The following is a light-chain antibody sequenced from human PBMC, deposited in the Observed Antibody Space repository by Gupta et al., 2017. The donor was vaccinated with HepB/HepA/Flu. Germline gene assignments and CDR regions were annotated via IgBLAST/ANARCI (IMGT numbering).Light chain of an antibody. CDR1: KLGHKY. J-gene: IGLJ2*01. Sequence: SYELPQPPSVSVSPGQPASITCSGDKLGHKYACWYQQRPGQSPVLVIYQDSKRPSGIPERFSGSNSGNTATLTISGTQAMDEADYYCQAWDSSTVVFGGGTKLTVL. V-gene: IGLV3-1*01. CDR3: QAWDSSTVV. CDR2: QDS.